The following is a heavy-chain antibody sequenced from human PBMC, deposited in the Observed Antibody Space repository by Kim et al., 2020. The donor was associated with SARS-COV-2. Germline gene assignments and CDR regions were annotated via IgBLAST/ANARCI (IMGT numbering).Heavy chain of an antibody. CDR1: GFTFSNAW. Sequence: GGSLRLSCAASGFTFSNAWMSWVRQAPGKGLEWVGRIKSKTDGGTTDYAAPVKGRFTISRDDSKNTLYLQMNSLKTEDTAVYYCTTDVLRFLENISPGGDYYYYYYMDVWGKRTTVTVS. CDR2: IKSKTDGGTT. V-gene: IGHV3-15*01. J-gene: IGHJ6*03. CDR3: TTDVLRFLENISPGGDYYYYYYMDV. D-gene: IGHD3-3*01.